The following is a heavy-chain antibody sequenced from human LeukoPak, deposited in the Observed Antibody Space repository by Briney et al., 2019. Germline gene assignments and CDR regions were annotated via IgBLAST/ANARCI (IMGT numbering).Heavy chain of an antibody. CDR3: ASCSGSHDY. CDR2: MNPNSGNT. D-gene: IGHD3-10*02. J-gene: IGHJ4*02. V-gene: IGHV1-8*03. CDR1: GYTFTSYD. Sequence: ASVKVSCTASGYTFTSYDINWVRQATGKGLEWMGWMNPNSGNTCYAQKVQGRVTITRNTSKNTAYMELSSLRSEDTAVYYCASCSGSHDYWGQGTLVTVSS.